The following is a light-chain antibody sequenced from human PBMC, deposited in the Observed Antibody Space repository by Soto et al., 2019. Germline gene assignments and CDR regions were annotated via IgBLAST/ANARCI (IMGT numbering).Light chain of an antibody. J-gene: IGLJ1*01. CDR1: SSDVGAFNF. CDR3: SSYAVNSFYV. CDR2: QVT. V-gene: IGLV2-8*01. Sequence: QSALTQPPSASGSPGQSVTISCTGTSSDVGAFNFVSWYQQHPGKAPKLMIYQVTKRPSGVPDRFSASKSGNTASLTVSGLQAEDEADYYCSSYAVNSFYVFVTGTKLTVL.